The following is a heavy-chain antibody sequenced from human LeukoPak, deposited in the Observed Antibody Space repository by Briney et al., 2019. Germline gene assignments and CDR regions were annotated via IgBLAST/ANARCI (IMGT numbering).Heavy chain of an antibody. J-gene: IGHJ3*02. CDR1: GFTFYNYW. D-gene: IGHD5/OR15-5a*01. CDR2: IKGDGSER. CDR3: AKGGSVTAPDDAFDI. Sequence: GGSLRLSCAASGFTFYNYWMSWVRQAPGKGLEWVACIKGDGSERYHVDSVKGRFTISRDNSKNTLYLQMNSLRAEDMGVYYCAKGGSVTAPDDAFDIWGQGTMVTVSS. V-gene: IGHV3-7*03.